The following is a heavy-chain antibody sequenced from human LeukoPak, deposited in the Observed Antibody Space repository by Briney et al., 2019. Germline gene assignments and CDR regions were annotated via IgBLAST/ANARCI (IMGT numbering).Heavy chain of an antibody. CDR2: IYYSGST. V-gene: IGHV4-39*01. CDR3: ARRSAVAGIDYFDY. D-gene: IGHD6-19*01. CDR1: GGSISSSSYY. Sequence: SETLSLTCTVSGGSISSSSYYWGWIRQPPGKGLEWIGSIYYSGSTYYNPSLKSRVTISVDTSKNQFSLKLSSVTAADTAVYYCARRSAVAGIDYFDYWGQGTLVTVSS. J-gene: IGHJ4*02.